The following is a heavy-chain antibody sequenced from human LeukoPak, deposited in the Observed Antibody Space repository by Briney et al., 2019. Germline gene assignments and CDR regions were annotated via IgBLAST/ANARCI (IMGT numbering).Heavy chain of an antibody. CDR1: GFTFSSYW. CDR2: INSDGSST. D-gene: IGHD1-26*01. CDR3: ARVNWELRDAFDI. Sequence: GGSLRLSCAASGFTFSSYWMHWVRQAPGKGLVWVSRINSDGSSTSYADSVKGRFTISRDNAKNTLYLQMNSLRAEDTAVYYCARVNWELRDAFDIWGQGTMVTVSP. V-gene: IGHV3-74*01. J-gene: IGHJ3*02.